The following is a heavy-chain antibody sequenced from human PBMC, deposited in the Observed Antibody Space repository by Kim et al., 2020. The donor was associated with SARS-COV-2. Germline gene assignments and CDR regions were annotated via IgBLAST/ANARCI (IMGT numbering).Heavy chain of an antibody. CDR2: ST. Sequence: STYFADCVKSRFTTSRDNSKRRVYGQMNSLRADDTAVYYCVKGGLRGRFDSWGQGTLVTVSS. CDR3: VKGGLRGRFDS. D-gene: IGHD5-12*01. V-gene: IGHV3-23*01. J-gene: IGHJ4*02.